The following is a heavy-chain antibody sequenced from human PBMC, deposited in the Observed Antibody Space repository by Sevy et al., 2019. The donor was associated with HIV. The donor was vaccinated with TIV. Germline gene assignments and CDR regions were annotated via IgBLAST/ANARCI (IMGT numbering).Heavy chain of an antibody. D-gene: IGHD3-10*01. CDR3: AKSYFGSGTSYGMDL. Sequence: GGSLRLSCAVSGFTFRNFWMSWVRQAPGKGLEWVTNIRQDGREKYYVDSVRGRFTISRDNAKNSLFVQLNSLRADDTAIYYCAKSYFGSGTSYGMDLWGRGTTVTVSS. CDR1: GFTFRNFW. CDR2: IRQDGREK. V-gene: IGHV3-7*01. J-gene: IGHJ6*02.